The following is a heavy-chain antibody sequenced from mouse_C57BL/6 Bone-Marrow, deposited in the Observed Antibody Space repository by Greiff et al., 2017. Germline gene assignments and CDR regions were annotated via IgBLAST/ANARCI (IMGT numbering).Heavy chain of an antibody. Sequence: QVQLQQSGAELVRPGASVTLSCKASGYTFTDYEMHWVKQTPVHGLEWIGAIDPETGGTAYNQKFKGKAILTADKSSSTAYMELRSLTSEDSAVYYCTRDYYSNYPLAYWGQGTLVTVSA. D-gene: IGHD2-5*01. V-gene: IGHV1-15*01. CDR1: GYTFTDYE. J-gene: IGHJ3*01. CDR3: TRDYYSNYPLAY. CDR2: IDPETGGT.